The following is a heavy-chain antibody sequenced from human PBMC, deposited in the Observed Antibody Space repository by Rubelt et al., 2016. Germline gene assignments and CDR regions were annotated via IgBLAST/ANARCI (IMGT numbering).Heavy chain of an antibody. V-gene: IGHV3-23*01. CDR1: TSYA. Sequence: TSYAMSWVRQAPGKGLEWVSGISGSGGTTYYADSVKGRFTISRDNSKNTLYLEMNSLRVEDTAMYYCARETGSHFGSSTAVDSWGQGTLVTVAS. D-gene: IGHD3-10*01. CDR2: ISGSGGTT. J-gene: IGHJ4*02. CDR3: ARETGSHFGSSTAVDS.